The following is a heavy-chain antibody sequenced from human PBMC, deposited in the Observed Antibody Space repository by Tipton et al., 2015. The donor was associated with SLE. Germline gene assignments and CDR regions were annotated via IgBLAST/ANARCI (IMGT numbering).Heavy chain of an antibody. CDR3: ARVEERYYYDSSGYYLGAFDI. V-gene: IGHV4-30-4*01. Sequence: TLSLTCTVSGGSINSGDFYWSWIRQSPGKGLEWIGYIYHSGTTYYNPSLQSRATISEDTSKNQFSLKLSSVTAADTAVYYCARVEERYYYDSSGYYLGAFDIWGQGTMVTVSS. J-gene: IGHJ3*02. CDR1: GGSINSGDFY. CDR2: IYHSGTT. D-gene: IGHD3-22*01.